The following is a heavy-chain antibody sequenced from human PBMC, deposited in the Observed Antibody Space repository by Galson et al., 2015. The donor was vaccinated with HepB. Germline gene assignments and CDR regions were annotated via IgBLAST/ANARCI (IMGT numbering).Heavy chain of an antibody. J-gene: IGHJ4*02. CDR3: AKGEVWGSPNFDY. Sequence: SLRLSCAASGFTFSSYGMHWVRQAPGKGLEWVAVISYDGSNKYYADSVKGRFTISRDNSKNTLYLQMNSLRAEDTAVYYCAKGEVWGSPNFDYWGQGTLVTVAS. V-gene: IGHV3-30*18. CDR1: GFTFSSYG. D-gene: IGHD3-16*01. CDR2: ISYDGSNK.